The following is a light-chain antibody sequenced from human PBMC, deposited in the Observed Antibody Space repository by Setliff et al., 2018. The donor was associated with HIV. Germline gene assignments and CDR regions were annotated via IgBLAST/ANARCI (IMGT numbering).Light chain of an antibody. V-gene: IGLV2-14*01. Sequence: HSVLTQPASVSGSPGQSITISCTGTSSDVGGYNYVSWYQQHPGKAPKVMIYEVSNRPSGVSNRFSGSKSGNTASLTISGLQAEDEADYHCTSYTSSYTLVFGTGTKGTVL. CDR3: TSYTSSYTLV. J-gene: IGLJ1*01. CDR1: SSDVGGYNY. CDR2: EVS.